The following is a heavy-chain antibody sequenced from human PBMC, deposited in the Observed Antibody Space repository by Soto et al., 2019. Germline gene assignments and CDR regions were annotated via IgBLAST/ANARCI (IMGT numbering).Heavy chain of an antibody. J-gene: IGHJ5*02. CDR2: ISYTGDT. CDR1: GDSVSSDRYF. CDR3: ARIVVGATVDL. Sequence: PSETLSLTCSVSGDSVSSDRYFWTWIRQPPGKGLEWIAYISYTGDTNYNPSLKSRVTISVDTSRNQFSLTLTSVTAAATAVYFCARIVVGATVDLWGQGSLVTVSS. D-gene: IGHD1-26*01. V-gene: IGHV4-61*01.